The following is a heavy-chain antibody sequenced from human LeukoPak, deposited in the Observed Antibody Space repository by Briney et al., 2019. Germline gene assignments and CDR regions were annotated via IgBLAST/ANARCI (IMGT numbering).Heavy chain of an antibody. CDR2: ISYDGSNK. J-gene: IGHJ3*02. CDR1: GFTFSSYA. CDR3: ARAPIHVDAFDI. Sequence: HPWGSLRLSCAASGFTFSSYAMHGVRQAPGKGLEWVAVISYDGSNKYYADSVKGRFTISRDNSKNTLYLQMNSLRAEDTAVYYCARAPIHVDAFDIWGQGTMVTVSS. V-gene: IGHV3-30*04. D-gene: IGHD5-18*01.